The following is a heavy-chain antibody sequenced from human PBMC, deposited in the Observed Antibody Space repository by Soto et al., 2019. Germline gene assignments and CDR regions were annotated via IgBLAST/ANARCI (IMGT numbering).Heavy chain of an antibody. D-gene: IGHD3-16*01. V-gene: IGHV4-59*12. J-gene: IGHJ6*02. Sequence: SETLSLTCTVSGGSISSYYWSWIRQPPGKGLEWIGYIYYSVSTNYNPSLKSRLTISLDKSNNHFSLKLTSVTAADTAIYYCATQTISYTWGVWGRGTSVTVSS. CDR1: GGSISSYY. CDR3: ATQTISYTWGV. CDR2: IYYSVST.